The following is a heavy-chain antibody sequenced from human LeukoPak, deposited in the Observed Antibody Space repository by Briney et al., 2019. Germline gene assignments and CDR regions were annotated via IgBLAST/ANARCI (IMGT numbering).Heavy chain of an antibody. V-gene: IGHV3-48*03. D-gene: IGHD2-15*01. Sequence: GGSLRLSCAASGFTFSSYDMNWVRQAPGKGLEWVSYISSSGSTIYYADSVKGRFTISRDNAKNSLYLQMNSLRAEDTAVYYCARDRYCSGGSCYYFDYWGQGTLVTVSS. CDR1: GFTFSSYD. CDR2: ISSSGSTI. J-gene: IGHJ4*02. CDR3: ARDRYCSGGSCYYFDY.